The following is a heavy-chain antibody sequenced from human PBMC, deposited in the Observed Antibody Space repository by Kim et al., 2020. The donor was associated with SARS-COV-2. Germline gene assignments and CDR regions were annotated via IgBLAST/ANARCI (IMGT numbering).Heavy chain of an antibody. J-gene: IGHJ6*02. V-gene: IGHV4-34*01. D-gene: IGHD1-26*01. CDR1: GGSFSGYY. CDR3: ARGRLRELLLAYYYYYGMDV. CDR2: INYSGST. Sequence: SETLSLTCAVYGGSFSGYYWRWIRQPPGKGLEWIGEINYSGSTNYNPSLKSRVTISVDTSKNQFSLKLSSVTAADTAVYYCARGRLRELLLAYYYYYGMDVSGHASTCTVSS.